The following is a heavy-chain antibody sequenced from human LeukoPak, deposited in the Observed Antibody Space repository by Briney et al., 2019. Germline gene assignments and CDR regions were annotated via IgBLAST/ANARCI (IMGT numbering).Heavy chain of an antibody. Sequence: ALVKVSCKASGYTFTSYGISWVRQAPGQGLEWMGWISAYNGNTNYAQKLQGRVTMTTDTSTSTAYMELRSLRSDDTAVYYCARAGVLLWFGETGWFDPWGQGTLVTVSS. V-gene: IGHV1-18*01. CDR1: GYTFTSYG. D-gene: IGHD3-10*01. CDR2: ISAYNGNT. CDR3: ARAGVLLWFGETGWFDP. J-gene: IGHJ5*02.